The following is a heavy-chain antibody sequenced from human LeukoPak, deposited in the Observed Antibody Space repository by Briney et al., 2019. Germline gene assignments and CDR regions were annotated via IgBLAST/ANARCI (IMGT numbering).Heavy chain of an antibody. CDR2: INHSGST. D-gene: IGHD3-3*02. J-gene: IGHJ4*02. CDR3: VRLIPRVGFLDY. CDR1: GGSFSGYY. Sequence: PSETLSLTCAVYGGSFSGYYWSWIRQPPGKGLEWIGEINHSGSTNYNPSLKSRVTISVDTSKNQFFLELSSVTAADTAVYYCVRLIPRVGFLDYWGQGTLVTVSS. V-gene: IGHV4-34*01.